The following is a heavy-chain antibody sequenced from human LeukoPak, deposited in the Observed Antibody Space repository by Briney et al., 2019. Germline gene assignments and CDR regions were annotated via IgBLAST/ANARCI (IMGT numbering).Heavy chain of an antibody. D-gene: IGHD3-22*01. J-gene: IGHJ5*02. CDR2: ISGTGGTT. Sequence: GGSLRLSCAASGLTFSNYAMSWVRQAPGKGLDWVSAISGTGGTTHYADSVKGRFTISRDNSKNTLYLQMNSLRAEDTAVYYCAGGPSYYYDSRWFDPWGQGTLVTVSS. CDR1: GLTFSNYA. V-gene: IGHV3-23*01. CDR3: AGGPSYYYDSRWFDP.